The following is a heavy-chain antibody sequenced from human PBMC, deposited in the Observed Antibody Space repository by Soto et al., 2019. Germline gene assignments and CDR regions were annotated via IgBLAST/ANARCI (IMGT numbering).Heavy chain of an antibody. D-gene: IGHD5-12*01. CDR1: GFTFIDYY. J-gene: IGHJ4*02. V-gene: IGHV3-21*01. CDR3: AIDLRSKKGQIEMATMAH. CDR2: ISHSGTYM. Sequence: EVQLVESGGGPVKPGGPLRLSCSASGFTFIDYYMNWVRQAPGKGLEWVSAISHSGTYMYYTDSVKGRFTISRDNAKNSLSLQISGLRAADTAVYFCAIDLRSKKGQIEMATMAHWGQGTLVGASS.